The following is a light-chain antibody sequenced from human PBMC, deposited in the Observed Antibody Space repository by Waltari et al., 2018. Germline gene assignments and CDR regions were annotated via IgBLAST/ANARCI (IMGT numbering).Light chain of an antibody. J-gene: IGLJ2*01. CDR1: KLADKY. Sequence: SYELTQTPPVSISPRQTASRHRAADKLADKYACWYQQKPGHSPVLVIDQDSKRPSGIPARFSGSNSGNTATLTISGTQAMDEADYYCQAWDSSTAGFGGGTKLTVL. CDR3: QAWDSSTAG. V-gene: IGLV3-1*01. CDR2: QDS.